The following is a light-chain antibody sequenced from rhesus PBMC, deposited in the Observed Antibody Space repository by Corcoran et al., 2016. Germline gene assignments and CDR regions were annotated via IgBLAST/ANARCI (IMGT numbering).Light chain of an antibody. CDR3: QQSSNLSPYR. Sequence: ETVVTQSPATLSLSPGERATLSCRASQSIGNYLAWYQQKPGQAPRLLIYGASRRAHGIPDRFSGRGSGTDFTLPISSLEPEDVGVYYCQQSSNLSPYRFGRGTKVGIK. J-gene: IGKJ2*01. V-gene: IGKV3-24*04. CDR2: GAS. CDR1: QSIGNY.